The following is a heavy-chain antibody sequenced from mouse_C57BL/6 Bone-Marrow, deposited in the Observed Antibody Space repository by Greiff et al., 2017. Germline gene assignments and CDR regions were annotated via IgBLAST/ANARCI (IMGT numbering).Heavy chain of an antibody. Sequence: EVKLMESGGGLVKPGGSLKLSCAASGFTFSSYAMSWVRQTPEKRLEWVATISDGGSYTYYPDNVKGRFTISRDNAKNNLYLQMSHLKSEDTAMYYCARDDYKRDWYFDVWGTGTTVTVSS. CDR2: ISDGGSYT. CDR3: ARDDYKRDWYFDV. CDR1: GFTFSSYA. V-gene: IGHV5-4*01. D-gene: IGHD2-4*01. J-gene: IGHJ1*03.